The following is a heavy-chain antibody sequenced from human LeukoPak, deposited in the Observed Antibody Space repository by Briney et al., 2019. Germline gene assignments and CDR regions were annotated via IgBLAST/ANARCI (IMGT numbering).Heavy chain of an antibody. D-gene: IGHD4-23*01. CDR2: IRYDGSNK. V-gene: IGHV3-30*02. CDR1: GFTFSSYG. Sequence: GGSLRLSCAASGFTFSSYGMHWVRQAPGEGLEWVAFIRYDGSNKYYADSVKGRFTISRDNSKNTLYLQMNSLRAEDTAVYYCGKDDSSVVTPLFHHWGQGTLVTVSS. CDR3: GKDDSSVVTPLFHH. J-gene: IGHJ1*01.